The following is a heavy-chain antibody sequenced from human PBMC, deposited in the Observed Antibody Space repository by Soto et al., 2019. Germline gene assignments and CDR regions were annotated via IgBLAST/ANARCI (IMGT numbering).Heavy chain of an antibody. CDR1: GGTFSSYT. D-gene: IGHD2-21*02. CDR2: IIPILGIP. V-gene: IGHV1-69*04. Sequence: ASVKVSCKASGGTFSSYTISWVRQAPGQGLEWMGRIIPILGIPNYAQKFQGRVTITADKSTSTAYMELSSLRSEDTAVYYCARERIVVVTSIRYYYYGMDVWGQGTTVTVSS. CDR3: ARERIVVVTSIRYYYYGMDV. J-gene: IGHJ6*02.